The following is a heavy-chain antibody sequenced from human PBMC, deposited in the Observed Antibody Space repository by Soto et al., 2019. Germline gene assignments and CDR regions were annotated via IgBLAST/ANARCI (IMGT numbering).Heavy chain of an antibody. CDR2: ISYDGSNK. J-gene: IGHJ6*02. V-gene: IGHV3-30*18. Sequence: QVQLVESGGGVVQPGRSLRLSCAASGFTFSSYGMHWVRQAPGKGLEWVAVISYDGSNKYYADSVKGRFTISRDNSKNTLYLQMNILRAEDTAVYYCAKEPEGYDYYYGMDVWGQGSTVTVSS. CDR3: AKEPEGYDYYYGMDV. CDR1: GFTFSSYG.